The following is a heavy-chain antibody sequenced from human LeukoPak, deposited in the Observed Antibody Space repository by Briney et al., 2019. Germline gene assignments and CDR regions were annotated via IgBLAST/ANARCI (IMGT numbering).Heavy chain of an antibody. V-gene: IGHV4-34*01. Sequence: SETLSLTCAVYGGSFSGYYWSWIRQPPGKGLEWIGEINHSGSTNYNPSLKSRVTMSVDTSKNQFSLKLSSVTAADTAVYYCARTASYGSGSYYGLVGYYGMDVWGQGTTVTVSS. CDR1: GGSFSGYY. J-gene: IGHJ6*02. CDR3: ARTASYGSGSYYGLVGYYGMDV. CDR2: INHSGST. D-gene: IGHD3-10*01.